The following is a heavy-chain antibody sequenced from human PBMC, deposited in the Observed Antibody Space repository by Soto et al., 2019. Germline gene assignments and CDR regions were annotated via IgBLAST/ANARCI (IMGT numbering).Heavy chain of an antibody. V-gene: IGHV3-23*01. D-gene: IGHD2-21*02. Sequence: PGGSLRLSCAASGFTFNNYAMIWFRQAPGKGLEWVSSTSGSGDDTYYADSVKGRFTISRDISKSTLYLQLTSLRVEDTGVYYCVRSDCRHINCKLIHSWGQGNPVPVYS. CDR1: GFTFNNYA. J-gene: IGHJ4*02. CDR2: TSGSGDDT. CDR3: VRSDCRHINCKLIHS.